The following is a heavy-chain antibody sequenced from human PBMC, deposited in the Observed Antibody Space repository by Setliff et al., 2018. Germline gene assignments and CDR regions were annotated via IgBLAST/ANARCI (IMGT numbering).Heavy chain of an antibody. CDR3: ARTCSGSGCYVGLES. V-gene: IGHV3-33*08. Sequence: GESLKISCSASGFTFSSHRMHWVRQAPGKGLEWVAVIWDDGGKKYHADSVKGRFTISRDNSKNTLYLEMNSLRAEDTAVYYCARTCSGSGCYVGLESWGQGTPVTVSS. D-gene: IGHD2-15*01. CDR1: GFTFSSHR. CDR2: IWDDGGKK. J-gene: IGHJ4*02.